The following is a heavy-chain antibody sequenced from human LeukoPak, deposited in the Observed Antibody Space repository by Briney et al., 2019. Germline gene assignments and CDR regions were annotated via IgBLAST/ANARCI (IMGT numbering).Heavy chain of an antibody. V-gene: IGHV3-21*01. Sequence: GGSLRLSCAAAGFTFSSYSMNWVRQAPGKGLEWVSSISKSSSSIYYADSMKGRFTISRDNAKNSLFLQMNSLRAEDTAVYYCARRGFHDYWGQGTLVTVSS. J-gene: IGHJ4*02. CDR2: ISKSSSSI. CDR1: GFTFSSYS. CDR3: ARRGFHDY. D-gene: IGHD3-22*01.